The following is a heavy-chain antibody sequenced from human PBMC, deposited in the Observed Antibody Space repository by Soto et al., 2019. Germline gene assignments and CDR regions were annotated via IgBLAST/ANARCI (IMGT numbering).Heavy chain of an antibody. V-gene: IGHV3-30*18. Sequence: QVQLVESGGGVVQPGRSLRLSCAASGFTFYKYGMHWARQAPGKGLEWVALISHDGSNKYYVDSVKGRFTIARDNSKNTVFLQMNSLRPEDTALYFCAKDDSNRWYNYYAMDVWGQGTTVTVSS. CDR1: GFTFYKYG. CDR2: ISHDGSNK. CDR3: AKDDSNRWYNYYAMDV. J-gene: IGHJ6*02. D-gene: IGHD3-22*01.